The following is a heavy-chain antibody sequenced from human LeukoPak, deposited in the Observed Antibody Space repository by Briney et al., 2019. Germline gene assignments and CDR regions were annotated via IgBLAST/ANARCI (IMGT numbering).Heavy chain of an antibody. D-gene: IGHD6-19*01. V-gene: IGHV1-18*01. CDR2: ISAYNGNT. CDR3: ARLAVAGTNFDY. J-gene: IGHJ4*02. CDR1: GYTFTSYG. Sequence: ASVKVSCKASGYTFTSYGISWVRQAPGQGLEWMGWISAYNGNTNYAQKFQGRVTMTRDTSISTAYMELSRLRSDDTAVYYCARLAVAGTNFDYWGQGTLVTVSS.